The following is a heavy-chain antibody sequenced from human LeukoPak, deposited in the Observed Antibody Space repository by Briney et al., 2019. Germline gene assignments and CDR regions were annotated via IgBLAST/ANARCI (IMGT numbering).Heavy chain of an antibody. CDR2: IYYSGST. J-gene: IGHJ4*02. D-gene: IGHD6-13*01. CDR3: ARGRVAAAGTGFDY. V-gene: IGHV4-59*01. CDR1: GGSISSYY. Sequence: PSETLSLTCTVSGGSISSYYWSWIRQPPGKGREWIGYIYYSGSTNYNPSLKSRVTISVDTSKNQFSLKLSSVTAADTAVYYCARGRVAAAGTGFDYWGQGTLVTVSS.